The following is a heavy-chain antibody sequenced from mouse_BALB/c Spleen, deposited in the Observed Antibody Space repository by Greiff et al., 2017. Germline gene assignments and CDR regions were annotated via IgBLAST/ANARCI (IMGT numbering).Heavy chain of an antibody. D-gene: IGHD1-1*01. J-gene: IGHJ1*01. Sequence: LVKTGASVKISCKASGYSFTGYYMHWVKQSHGKSLEWIGYISCYNGATSYNQKFKGKATFTVDTSSSTAYMQFNSLTSEDSAVYYCARGLTSAVVARDWYFDVWGAGTTVTVSS. V-gene: IGHV1S34*01. CDR2: ISCYNGAT. CDR3: ARGLTSAVVARDWYFDV. CDR1: GYSFTGYY.